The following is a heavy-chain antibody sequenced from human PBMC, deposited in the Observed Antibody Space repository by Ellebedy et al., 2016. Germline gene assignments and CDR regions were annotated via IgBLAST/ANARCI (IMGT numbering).Heavy chain of an antibody. J-gene: IGHJ1*01. CDR3: ARELRGKAVAGTGYFQH. Sequence: ASVKVSCXASGYTFTSYGISWVRQAPGQGLEWMGWISAYNGNTNYAQKLQGRVTMTTDTSTSTAYMELSRLRSDDTAVYYCARELRGKAVAGTGYFQHWGQGTLVTVSS. CDR1: GYTFTSYG. CDR2: ISAYNGNT. V-gene: IGHV1-18*01. D-gene: IGHD6-19*01.